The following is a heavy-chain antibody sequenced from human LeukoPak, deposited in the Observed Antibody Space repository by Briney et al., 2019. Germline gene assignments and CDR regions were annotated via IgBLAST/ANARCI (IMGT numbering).Heavy chain of an antibody. J-gene: IGHJ4*02. CDR3: AKGSVPAAIQRGYFDY. CDR1: GFTFSSYA. D-gene: IGHD2-2*01. CDR2: ISGSGGST. Sequence: GGSLRLSCAASGFTFSSYAMSWVRQAPGKGLEWVSAISGSGGSTYYADSVKGRFTISRDNSKNTLYLQMNSLRAEDTAVYYCAKGSVPAAIQRGYFDYWGQGTLVTVSS. V-gene: IGHV3-23*01.